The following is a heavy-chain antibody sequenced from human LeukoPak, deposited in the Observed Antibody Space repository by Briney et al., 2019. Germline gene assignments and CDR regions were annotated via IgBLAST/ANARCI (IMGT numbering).Heavy chain of an antibody. J-gene: IGHJ4*02. Sequence: GGSLRLSCAASGFAFANYWMVWVRQAPGKGLEWVASIGKDGSEQAYADSVKGRFTISRDNAKNSLYLQMSSLRVEDTATYYCTRDIVYLQLEYWGQGALISVSS. D-gene: IGHD2-15*01. CDR2: IGKDGSEQ. V-gene: IGHV3-7*01. CDR3: TRDIVYLQLEY. CDR1: GFAFANYW.